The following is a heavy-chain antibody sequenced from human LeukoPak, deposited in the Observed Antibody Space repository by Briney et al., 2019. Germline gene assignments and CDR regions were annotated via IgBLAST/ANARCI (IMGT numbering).Heavy chain of an antibody. Sequence: PGGSLRLSCAASGFTFSSYSMNWVRQAPGKGLEWVSSISSSSSYIYYADSVKGRFTISRDNAKNSLYLQMNSLRAEDTAVYYCARVGLDSWFAFDIWGQGTMVTVSS. J-gene: IGHJ3*02. CDR3: ARVGLDSWFAFDI. V-gene: IGHV3-21*01. D-gene: IGHD6-13*01. CDR2: ISSSSSYI. CDR1: GFTFSSYS.